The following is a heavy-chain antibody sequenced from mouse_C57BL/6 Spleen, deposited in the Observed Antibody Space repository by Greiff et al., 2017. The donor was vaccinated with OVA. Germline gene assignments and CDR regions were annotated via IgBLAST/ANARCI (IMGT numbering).Heavy chain of an antibody. CDR2: IWWDDDK. Sequence: QVQLKESGPGILQPSQTLSLTCSFSGFSLSTFGMGVGWIRQPSGKGLDWLAHIWWDDDKYYNPALKSRLTISKDTSKNQVFLTIANVDTAATATYCCARAYGSSPYWYFDVWGTGTTVTVSS. CDR3: ARAYGSSPYWYFDV. CDR1: GFSLSTFGMG. D-gene: IGHD1-1*01. V-gene: IGHV8-8*01. J-gene: IGHJ1*03.